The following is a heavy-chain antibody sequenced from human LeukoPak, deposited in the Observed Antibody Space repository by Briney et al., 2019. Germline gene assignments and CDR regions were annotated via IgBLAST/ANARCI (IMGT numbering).Heavy chain of an antibody. CDR1: GFSVTNNY. CDR3: ARGDGYNFFDY. Sequence: GGSLRLSCAVSGFSVTNNYMSWVRQAPGKGLEWVSVFYVGGATNYADPVKGRFTISRDNSENTLYLQMKSLRAEDTAVYCCARGDGYNFFDYWGQGTLVTVSS. D-gene: IGHD5-24*01. V-gene: IGHV3-53*01. J-gene: IGHJ4*02. CDR2: FYVGGAT.